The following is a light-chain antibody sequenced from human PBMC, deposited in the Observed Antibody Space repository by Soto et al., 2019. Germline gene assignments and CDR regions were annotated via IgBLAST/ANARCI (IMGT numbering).Light chain of an antibody. Sequence: QSALTQPPSASGSPGQSVTISCTGTSSNVGSYNYVSWYQQFPGKAPKLLIYGVTDRPSGVSHRFSGSRSDSTASLTISGLQAEDEADYYCSSYTSSSTLIFGGGTQLTVL. CDR2: GVT. CDR3: SSYTSSSTLI. CDR1: SSNVGSYNY. V-gene: IGLV2-14*01. J-gene: IGLJ2*01.